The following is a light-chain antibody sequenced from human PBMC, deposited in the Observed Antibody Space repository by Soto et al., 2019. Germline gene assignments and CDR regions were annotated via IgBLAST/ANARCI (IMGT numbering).Light chain of an antibody. Sequence: QSALTQPASVSGSTGQSITISCTGTSSDVGGYNYASWYQQHPGKAPKLMIYEVSNRPSGVSNRFSGSKSGNTASLTISGLQADDEADYYCSSDTSSSTLVVFGGGTKVTVL. CDR2: EVS. J-gene: IGLJ2*01. CDR3: SSDTSSSTLVV. V-gene: IGLV2-14*01. CDR1: SSDVGGYNY.